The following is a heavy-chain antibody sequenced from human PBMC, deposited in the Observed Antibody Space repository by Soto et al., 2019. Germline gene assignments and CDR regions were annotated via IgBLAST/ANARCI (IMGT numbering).Heavy chain of an antibody. CDR3: ARVSYYYDSSGYYFDY. J-gene: IGHJ4*02. Sequence: SETLSLTCTVSGGSVSSYYWSWIRQPPGKGLEWIGYIYYSGSTNYNPSLKSRVTISVDTSKNQFSLKLSSVTAADTAVYYCARVSYYYDSSGYYFDYWGQGTLVTVSS. CDR1: GGSVSSYY. D-gene: IGHD3-22*01. V-gene: IGHV4-59*02. CDR2: IYYSGST.